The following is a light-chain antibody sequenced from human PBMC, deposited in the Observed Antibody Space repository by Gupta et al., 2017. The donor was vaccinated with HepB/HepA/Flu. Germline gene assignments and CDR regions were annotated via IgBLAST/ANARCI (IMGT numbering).Light chain of an antibody. Sequence: EIVLTQSPATLSLSPGERATLSCRASQSVSSYLAWYQQKPGQAPRLLIYDASSRATGIPARFSGSGSGTDFTLTISSLEPEDFAVYYCQQRSKLFTFGHGTKVDIK. CDR2: DAS. V-gene: IGKV3-11*01. CDR3: QQRSKLFT. J-gene: IGKJ3*01. CDR1: QSVSSY.